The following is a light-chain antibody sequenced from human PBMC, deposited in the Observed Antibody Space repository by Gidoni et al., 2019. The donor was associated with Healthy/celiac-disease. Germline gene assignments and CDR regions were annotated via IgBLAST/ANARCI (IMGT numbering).Light chain of an antibody. Sequence: DIQMTQSPSSLSASVGDRVTITCRASQSISSYLNWYQQKPGKAPKLLIYAASSLQSGVPSRFSGSGSGTDFTLTISSLQPEDFATYYCRQSYSTRWTFGQXTKVEIK. J-gene: IGKJ1*01. CDR2: AAS. CDR3: RQSYSTRWT. V-gene: IGKV1-39*01. CDR1: QSISSY.